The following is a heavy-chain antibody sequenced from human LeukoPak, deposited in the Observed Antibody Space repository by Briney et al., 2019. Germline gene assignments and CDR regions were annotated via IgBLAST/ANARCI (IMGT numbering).Heavy chain of an antibody. J-gene: IGHJ4*02. D-gene: IGHD3-22*01. V-gene: IGHV3-30-3*01. CDR2: ISYDGSNK. CDR3: ARDSWAYDSSGYCFDY. CDR1: GFTFSSYA. Sequence: PGGSLRLSCAASGFTFSSYAMSWVRQAPGKGLEWVAVISYDGSNKYYADSVKGRFTISRDNSKNTLYLQMNSLRAEDTAVYYCARDSWAYDSSGYCFDYWGQGTLVTVSS.